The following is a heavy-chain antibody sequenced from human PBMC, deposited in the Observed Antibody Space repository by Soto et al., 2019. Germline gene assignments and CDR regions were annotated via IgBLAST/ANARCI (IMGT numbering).Heavy chain of an antibody. V-gene: IGHV4-39*01. Sequence: PSETLSLTCTVSGGSISSSSYYWGWIRQPPGKGLEWIGSIFYSGSTYYNPSLKSRVTISVDTSKNQFSLKLSSVTAADTAVYYCARRPDTAMDLYYYYYGMDVWGQGTTVTVSS. J-gene: IGHJ6*02. CDR2: IFYSGST. CDR1: GGSISSSSYY. CDR3: ARRPDTAMDLYYYYYGMDV. D-gene: IGHD5-18*01.